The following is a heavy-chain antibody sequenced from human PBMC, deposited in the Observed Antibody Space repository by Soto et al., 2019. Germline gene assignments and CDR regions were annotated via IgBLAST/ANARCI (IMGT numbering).Heavy chain of an antibody. V-gene: IGHV1-8*01. Sequence: ASVKVSCKASGYTFTSYDINWVRQATGQGLEWMGWMNPNSGNTGYAQKFQGRVTMTRNTSISTAYMELSSLRSEDTAVYYCASLYLSMTDFPDAFDIWGQGTMVTVSS. CDR2: MNPNSGNT. CDR1: GYTFTSYD. D-gene: IGHD2-21*01. J-gene: IGHJ3*02. CDR3: ASLYLSMTDFPDAFDI.